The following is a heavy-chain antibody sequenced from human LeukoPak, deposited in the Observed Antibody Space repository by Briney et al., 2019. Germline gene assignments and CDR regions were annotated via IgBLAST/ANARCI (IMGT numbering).Heavy chain of an antibody. D-gene: IGHD3-22*01. CDR2: ISGSGGST. Sequence: PGGSLRLSCAASGFTFSSYAMSWVRQAPGKGLEWVSAISGSGGSTYYADSVKGRFTISRDNSKNTLYLQMSSLRAEDTAVYYCAKDNYYDSSGYYTSWYYFDYWGQGTLVTVSS. V-gene: IGHV3-23*01. J-gene: IGHJ4*02. CDR1: GFTFSSYA. CDR3: AKDNYYDSSGYYTSWYYFDY.